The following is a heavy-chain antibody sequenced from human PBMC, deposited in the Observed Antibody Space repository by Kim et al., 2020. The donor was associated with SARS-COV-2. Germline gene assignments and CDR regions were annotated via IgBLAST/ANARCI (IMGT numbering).Heavy chain of an antibody. Sequence: GGSLRLSCEGSGFIFSHYWMHWVRQAPGKGLEWVSRISNDGSFTGHADSVKGRFTISRDNARNTLYLQMNSLRVEDTAVYYCAHFGFDWLRSRWGQGTLVSVSS. CDR3: AHFGFDWLRSR. CDR1: GFIFSHYW. J-gene: IGHJ4*02. CDR2: ISNDGSFT. D-gene: IGHD3-9*01. V-gene: IGHV3-74*01.